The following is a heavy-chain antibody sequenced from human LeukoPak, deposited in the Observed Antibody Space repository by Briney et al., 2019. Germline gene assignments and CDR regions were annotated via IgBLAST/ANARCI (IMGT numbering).Heavy chain of an antibody. J-gene: IGHJ4*02. Sequence: GGSLRLSCAASGFTFSSYSMNWVRQAPGKGLEWVSSISSSSSYIYYADSVKGRFTISRDNAKNSLYLQMNSLRAEDTAVYYCAGPNVPGWGGIDYWAQGTLVTVS. CDR2: ISSSSSYI. CDR3: AGPNVPGWGGIDY. V-gene: IGHV3-21*01. D-gene: IGHD3-10*02. CDR1: GFTFSSYS.